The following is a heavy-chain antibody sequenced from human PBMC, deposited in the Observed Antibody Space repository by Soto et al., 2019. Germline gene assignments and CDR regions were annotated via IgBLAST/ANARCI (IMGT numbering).Heavy chain of an antibody. D-gene: IGHD3-22*01. CDR2: IIPIFGTA. CDR3: ARATYYYDSSCYPPLGY. CDR1: GGTFSSYA. Sequence: QVQLVQSGAEVKKPGSSVKVSCKASGGTFSSYAISWVRQAPGQGLEWMGGIIPIFGTANYAQKFQGRVTITADKSTSTAYMELSILRSEDTAVYYCARATYYYDSSCYPPLGYWGQGTLVTVSS. J-gene: IGHJ4*02. V-gene: IGHV1-69*06.